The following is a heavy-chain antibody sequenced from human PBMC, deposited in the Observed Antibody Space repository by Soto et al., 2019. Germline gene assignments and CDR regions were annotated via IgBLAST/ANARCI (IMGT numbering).Heavy chain of an antibody. CDR1: GYTFTDYD. D-gene: IGHD2-15*01. CDR2: MNPNSGET. J-gene: IGHJ5*02. V-gene: IGHV1-8*01. Sequence: QEQLVQSGAEVKKPGASVKVSCKTSGYTFTDYDINWVRQATGQGLEWIGWMNPNSGETGYAQKFQGGVTRTRSASLSTAYLELSSLRSEDTAVYYCARVAGAARPRGYNWFDPWCQETLVTVSS. CDR3: ARVAGAARPRGYNWFDP.